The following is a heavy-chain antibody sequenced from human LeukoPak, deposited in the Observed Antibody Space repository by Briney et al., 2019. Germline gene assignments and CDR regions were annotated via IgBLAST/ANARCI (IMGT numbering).Heavy chain of an antibody. CDR1: GYTFTRFG. V-gene: IGHV1-18*01. D-gene: IGHD2/OR15-2a*01. CDR2: IGAHNGNT. Sequence: ASVKVSCKASGYTFTRFGISWVRQAPGQGLEWTGWIGAHNGNTNYAQKFQGRVTMTTDTSKSTAYMELRSLRSDDTAVYYCAREKNHGMDVWGQGTTVTVSS. CDR3: AREKNHGMDV. J-gene: IGHJ6*02.